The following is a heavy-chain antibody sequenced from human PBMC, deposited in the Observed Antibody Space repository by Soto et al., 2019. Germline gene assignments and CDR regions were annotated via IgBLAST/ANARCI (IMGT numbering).Heavy chain of an antibody. D-gene: IGHD6-6*01. J-gene: IGHJ4*02. CDR2: IWSDGSDK. V-gene: IGHV3-33*01. CDR3: VRSNRYSRSSGWGGGFDY. CDR1: GFTFSDSG. Sequence: QVQLVESGGGVVQPGGSLRLSCATSGFTFSDSGMHWVRQAPGKGLEWVAVIWSDGSDKSYADSVEGRFTISRDNSKNTLYLQMNSLRAEETAVYYCVRSNRYSRSSGWGGGFDYWGQGTLVTVSS.